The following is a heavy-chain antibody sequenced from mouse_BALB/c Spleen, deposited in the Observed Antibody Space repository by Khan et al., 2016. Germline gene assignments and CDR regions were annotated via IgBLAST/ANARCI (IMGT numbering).Heavy chain of an antibody. CDR2: IHYSGST. CDR1: GYSITSHYS. D-gene: IGHD3-1*01. CDR3: APRSSRYLNYFDY. J-gene: IGHJ2*01. V-gene: IGHV3-1*02. Sequence: EVQLQESGPDLVKPSQSVSLTCTVTGYSITSHYSWHWIRHFPGNKVEWMGYIHYSGSTDFNPSLKSRNSITRDSSKNQFFLQLNSVTTEDTATYYLAPRSSRYLNYFDYWGKGTTLTVSS.